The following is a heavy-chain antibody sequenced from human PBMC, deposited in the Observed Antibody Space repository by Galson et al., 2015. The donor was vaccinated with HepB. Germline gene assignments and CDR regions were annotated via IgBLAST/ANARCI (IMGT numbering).Heavy chain of an antibody. V-gene: IGHV3-21*01. D-gene: IGHD2-2*01. CDR1: GFTFSSYN. Sequence: SLRLSCAASGFTFSSYNMNWVRQAPGKGLEWVSSISSSSSYIHYADSVKGRFTISRDNAKNSLYLRMNSLRAEDTAVYYCARIYCSSTSCYLGSFDPWGQGTLVTVSS. CDR2: ISSSSSYI. J-gene: IGHJ5*02. CDR3: ARIYCSSTSCYLGSFDP.